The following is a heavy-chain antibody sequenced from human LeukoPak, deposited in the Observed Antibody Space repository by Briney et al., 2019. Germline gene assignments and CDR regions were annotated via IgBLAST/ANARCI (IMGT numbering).Heavy chain of an antibody. Sequence: GGSLRLSCVASGLAFSSYSMHWVRQAPGKGLEWVGVISYDGSDEYYTDSVKGRFTISRDNSKNTVYLQMNSLRADDTAVYYCARDFTPEWFDIHWGQGTLVTIS. D-gene: IGHD3-3*01. V-gene: IGHV3-30*04. CDR2: ISYDGSDE. J-gene: IGHJ4*02. CDR1: GLAFSSYS. CDR3: ARDFTPEWFDIH.